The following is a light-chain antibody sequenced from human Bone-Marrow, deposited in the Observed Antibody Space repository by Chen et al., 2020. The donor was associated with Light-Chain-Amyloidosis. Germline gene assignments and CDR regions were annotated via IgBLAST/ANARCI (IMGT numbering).Light chain of an antibody. CDR1: AFDIGSNP. J-gene: IGLJ2*01. CDR3: AVWDDALTGWI. CDR2: GQN. Sequence: QSMLTQPPSASGTPGQRISISCSGSAFDIGSNPVSWFQHVPETAPKLLIYGQNLRPAGVPDRFSGSKSGTSASLAISGLQSEDEATYFCAVWDDALTGWIFGGGTKLSVL. V-gene: IGLV1-44*01.